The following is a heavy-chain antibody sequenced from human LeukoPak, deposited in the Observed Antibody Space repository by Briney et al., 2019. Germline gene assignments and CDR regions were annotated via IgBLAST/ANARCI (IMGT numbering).Heavy chain of an antibody. CDR1: GFTFSSCA. J-gene: IGHJ4*02. CDR3: AKDTAYYYGSGSFYFDY. Sequence: SGGSLRLSCAASGFTFSSCAMSWVRQAPGKGLEWVSAISGSGGSTYYADSVKGRFTISRDNSKNTLYLQMNSLRAEDTAVYYCAKDTAYYYGSGSFYFDYWGQGTLVTVSS. CDR2: ISGSGGST. V-gene: IGHV3-23*01. D-gene: IGHD3-10*01.